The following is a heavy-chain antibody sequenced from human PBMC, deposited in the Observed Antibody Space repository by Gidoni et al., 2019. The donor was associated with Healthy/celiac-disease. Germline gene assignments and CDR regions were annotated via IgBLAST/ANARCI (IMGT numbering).Heavy chain of an antibody. Sequence: QVQLQQWGAGMLKPSETLSLTFAVYGGSFRGYYWCWLRQPPGKGLEWIGESNHSGSTNYNPYRKSRVTISVDTSKNQFSRKRSSVTAADTAVYYCARGLPALGVWGSYRYTDTNWFDPWGQGTLVTVSS. V-gene: IGHV4-34*01. J-gene: IGHJ5*02. CDR2: SNHSGST. CDR1: GGSFRGYY. D-gene: IGHD3-16*02. CDR3: ARGLPALGVWGSYRYTDTNWFDP.